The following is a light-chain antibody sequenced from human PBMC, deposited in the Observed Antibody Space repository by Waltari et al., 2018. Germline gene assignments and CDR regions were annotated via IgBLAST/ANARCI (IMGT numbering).Light chain of an antibody. Sequence: ISCTGTSSDVGGYNYVSWYQQYPGKAPKLMIYDVNKRPSGVSNRFSGSKSGNTASLTISGLQAEDEADYYCSSYTSSSTLVFGGGTKLTVL. V-gene: IGLV2-14*03. J-gene: IGLJ3*02. CDR2: DVN. CDR1: SSDVGGYNY. CDR3: SSYTSSSTLV.